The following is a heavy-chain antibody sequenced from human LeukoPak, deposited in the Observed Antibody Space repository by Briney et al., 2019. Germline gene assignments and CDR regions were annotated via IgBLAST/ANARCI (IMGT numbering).Heavy chain of an antibody. Sequence: ASVKVSYKASGYTFTSYYMHWVRQAPGQGLEWMGVINPSGGSTNSPQKFQGRVTMTRDTSTSTVYMELSSLRSEDTAVYYCTRDRERGYSYAYGGDYWGQGTLVTVSS. CDR2: INPSGGST. CDR1: GYTFTSYY. V-gene: IGHV1-46*01. D-gene: IGHD5-18*01. J-gene: IGHJ4*02. CDR3: TRDRERGYSYAYGGDY.